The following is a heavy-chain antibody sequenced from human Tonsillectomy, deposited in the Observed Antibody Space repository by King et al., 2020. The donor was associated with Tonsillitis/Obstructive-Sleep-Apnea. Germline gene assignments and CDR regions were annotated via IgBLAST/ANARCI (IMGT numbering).Heavy chain of an antibody. D-gene: IGHD3-3*01. CDR1: GYTFTGYY. V-gene: IGHV1-2*02. CDR2: INPNSGGT. Sequence: QLVQSGAEVKKPGASVKVSCKASGYTFTGYYMHWVRQAPGQGLEWMGWINPNSGGTNYAQKFQGRVTMTRDTSISTAYMELSRLRSDDTAVYYCARGGYDFWRGFRSWFDPWGQGTLVTVSS. J-gene: IGHJ5*02. CDR3: ARGGYDFWRGFRSWFDP.